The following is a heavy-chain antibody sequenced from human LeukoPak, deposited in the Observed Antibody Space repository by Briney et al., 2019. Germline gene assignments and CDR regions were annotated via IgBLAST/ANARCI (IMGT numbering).Heavy chain of an antibody. Sequence: HPGGSLRLSCAASGFPFDRYWMSWVRLAPGKGLEWVSTIDKTTYPTFYADSVKGRFTISRDNSKNTLYLQMNSLRTEDTAVYFCAKFEGATIPGWFDDYWGQGILVTVSS. J-gene: IGHJ4*02. D-gene: IGHD3-10*01. CDR2: IDKTTYPT. CDR3: AKFEGATIPGWFDDY. CDR1: GFPFDRYW. V-gene: IGHV3-23*05.